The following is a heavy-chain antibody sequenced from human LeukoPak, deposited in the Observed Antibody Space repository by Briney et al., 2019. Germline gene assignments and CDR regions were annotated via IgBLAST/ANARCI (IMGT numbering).Heavy chain of an antibody. CDR2: ISWNSGSI. CDR3: AKAFRIAAASSSWFDP. D-gene: IGHD6-13*01. V-gene: IGHV3-9*01. J-gene: IGHJ5*02. Sequence: GGSLRLSCAASGFTFDDYAMHWVRQAPGKGLEWVSGISWNSGSIGYAYSVKGRFTISRDNAKNSLYLQMNSLRAEDTALYYCAKAFRIAAASSSWFDPWGQGTLVTVSS. CDR1: GFTFDDYA.